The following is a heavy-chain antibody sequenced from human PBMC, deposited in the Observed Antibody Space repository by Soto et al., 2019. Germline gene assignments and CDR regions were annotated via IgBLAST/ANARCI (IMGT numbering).Heavy chain of an antibody. Sequence: GGSLRLSCAASGFTFSSYAMSWVRQAPGKGLEWVSAISGSGISTYYADSVKGRFTISRDNSKYTLYLQMNSLRAEDTAVYYCAKAKDSSSWYPVYFQHWGQGT. CDR3: AKAKDSSSWYPVYFQH. CDR2: ISGSGIST. D-gene: IGHD6-13*01. V-gene: IGHV3-23*01. CDR1: GFTFSSYA. J-gene: IGHJ1*01.